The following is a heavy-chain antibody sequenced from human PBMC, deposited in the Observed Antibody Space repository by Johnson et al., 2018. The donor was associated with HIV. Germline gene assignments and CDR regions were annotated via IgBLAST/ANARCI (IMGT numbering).Heavy chain of an antibody. J-gene: IGHJ3*02. V-gene: IGHV3-30*04. CDR3: AKEREYLYYDFWSGYYSSEAFDI. CDR1: GFTFSGSA. Sequence: EQLEESGGGLVQPGGSLKLSCAASGFTFSGSAMHWVRQASGKGLEWVVSISYDGSNKYYADSVKGRFTISRDNSNNTLDLQKNSLRPEDTALYYCAKEREYLYYDFWSGYYSSEAFDIWGQGTMVTVSS. CDR2: ISYDGSNK. D-gene: IGHD3-3*01.